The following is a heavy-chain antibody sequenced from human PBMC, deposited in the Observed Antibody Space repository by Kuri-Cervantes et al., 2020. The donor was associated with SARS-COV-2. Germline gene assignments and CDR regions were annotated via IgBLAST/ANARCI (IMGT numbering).Heavy chain of an antibody. D-gene: IGHD2-21*01. CDR3: ARDWGGFNDY. Sequence: ASVKVSCKASGYTFTSYGISWVRQAPGQGLEWMGIINPSGGSTSYAQKFQGRVTMTRDTSTSTVYMELSSLRSEDTAVYYCARDWGGFNDYWGQGTLVTVSS. CDR2: INPSGGST. J-gene: IGHJ4*02. CDR1: GYTFTSYG. V-gene: IGHV1-46*01.